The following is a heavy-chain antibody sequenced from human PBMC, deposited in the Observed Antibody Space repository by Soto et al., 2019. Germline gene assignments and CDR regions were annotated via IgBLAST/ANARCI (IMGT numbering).Heavy chain of an antibody. CDR3: ARGRGRMSDY. Sequence: QVQLQQWGAGLLKPSETLSLTCAVYGGSFSGYYWSWIRQPPGKGLEWIGEINHSGSSNYNPCLKLRLPISVDTPKKQSSLKLSSVSGADTALYYRARGRGRMSDYWGEGALGAVSP. D-gene: IGHD2-15*01. V-gene: IGHV4-34*01. CDR1: GGSFSGYY. J-gene: IGHJ4*02. CDR2: INHSGSS.